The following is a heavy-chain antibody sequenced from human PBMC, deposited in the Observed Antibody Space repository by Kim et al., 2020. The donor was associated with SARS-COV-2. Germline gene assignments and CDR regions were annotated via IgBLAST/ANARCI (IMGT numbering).Heavy chain of an antibody. D-gene: IGHD6-13*01. CDR1: GGSISSRNYY. Sequence: SETLSLTCTVSGGSISSRNYYWGWVRQSPGKGLDWIGNIYYSGDTFYSPSLKSRVTMSRDTSKNQFSLRLRSVTAADTALYFCARVGASRTGAAAGFFDYWGQGALVTVSS. CDR3: ARVGASRTGAAAGFFDY. V-gene: IGHV4-39*07. CDR2: IYYSGDT. J-gene: IGHJ4*02.